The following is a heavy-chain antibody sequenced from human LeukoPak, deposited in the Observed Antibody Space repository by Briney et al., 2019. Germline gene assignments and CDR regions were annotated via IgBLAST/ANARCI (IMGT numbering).Heavy chain of an antibody. CDR2: ISNDGGRT. D-gene: IGHD2-15*01. Sequence: GGSLRLSCQFSGFTFSSYAMIWVRQAPGKGVEWISGISNDGGRTFYADAVKGRFTISRDNSKNTLHLQMNSLRVEDTAIYYCAKQKLAAIVLQGFDVWGQGTMVTVSS. CDR3: AKQKLAAIVLQGFDV. J-gene: IGHJ3*01. V-gene: IGHV3-23*01. CDR1: GFTFSSYA.